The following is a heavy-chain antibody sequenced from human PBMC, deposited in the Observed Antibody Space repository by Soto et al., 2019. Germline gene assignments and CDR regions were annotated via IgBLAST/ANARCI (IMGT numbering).Heavy chain of an antibody. CDR2: IYYSGST. Sequence: PSETLSLTCTVSGGSVSSGSYYWRWIRQPPGKGLEWIGYIYYSGSTNYNPSLKSRVTISVDTSKNQFSLKLSSVTAADTAVYYCAREGGYSNYGLGYWGQGTLVTVSS. V-gene: IGHV4-61*01. CDR1: GGSVSSGSYY. J-gene: IGHJ4*02. D-gene: IGHD4-4*01. CDR3: AREGGYSNYGLGY.